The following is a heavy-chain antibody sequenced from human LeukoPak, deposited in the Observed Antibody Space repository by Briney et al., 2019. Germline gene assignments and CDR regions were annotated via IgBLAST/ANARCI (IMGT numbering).Heavy chain of an antibody. J-gene: IGHJ4*02. Sequence: GRSLRLSCAASGFTFSSYGMHWVRQAPGKGLEWVAVISYDGSNKYYADSAKGRFTISRDNSKNTLYLQMNSLRAEDTAVYYCAKDLGEAGIFDYWGQGTLVTVSS. CDR2: ISYDGSNK. V-gene: IGHV3-30*18. CDR3: AKDLGEAGIFDY. CDR1: GFTFSSYG. D-gene: IGHD3-10*01.